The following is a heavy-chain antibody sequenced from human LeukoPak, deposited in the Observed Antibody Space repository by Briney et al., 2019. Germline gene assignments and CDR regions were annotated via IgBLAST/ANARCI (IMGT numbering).Heavy chain of an antibody. CDR2: ISGSGGST. Sequence: PGGSLRLSCAASGFTFSSYAMSWVRQAPGKGLEWVSGISGSGGSTYYADSVKGRFTISRDNSKNTLYLQMNCLRAEDTAVYYCARGGVYYDSSGLDYWGQGTLVTVSS. CDR3: ARGGVYYDSSGLDY. D-gene: IGHD3-22*01. J-gene: IGHJ4*02. V-gene: IGHV3-23*01. CDR1: GFTFSSYA.